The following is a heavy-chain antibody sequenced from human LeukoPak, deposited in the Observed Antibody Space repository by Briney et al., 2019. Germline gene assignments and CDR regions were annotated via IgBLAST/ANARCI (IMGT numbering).Heavy chain of an antibody. V-gene: IGHV5-51*01. Sequence: GESLKISCKGSGYSFTTYWIGWVRQMPGKGLEWMGIIYPGDSDTRYSPSFQGQVTISADKSISTAYLQWSSLKASDTAMYYCARQGSGYSPTYYYYMDVWGKGTTVTISS. CDR1: GYSFTTYW. CDR3: ARQGSGYSPTYYYYMDV. D-gene: IGHD5-18*01. CDR2: IYPGDSDT. J-gene: IGHJ6*03.